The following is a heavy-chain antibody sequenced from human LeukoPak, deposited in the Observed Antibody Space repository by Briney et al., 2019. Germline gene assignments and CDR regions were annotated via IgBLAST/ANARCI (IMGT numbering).Heavy chain of an antibody. D-gene: IGHD1-1*01. Sequence: SETLSLTCAVYGGSFSGYYWSWIRQPPGKGLEWIGYISYSGSTNFNPSLKSRVTISVDTSKNQFSLKLSSVTAADTAVYYCAREGTAGTNLNWFDPWGQGTLVTVSS. CDR1: GGSFSGYY. CDR3: AREGTAGTNLNWFDP. V-gene: IGHV4-59*01. J-gene: IGHJ5*02. CDR2: ISYSGST.